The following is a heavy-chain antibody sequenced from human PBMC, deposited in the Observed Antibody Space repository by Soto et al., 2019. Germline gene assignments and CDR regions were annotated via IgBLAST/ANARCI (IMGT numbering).Heavy chain of an antibody. J-gene: IGHJ4*01. CDR1: GGYITTPY. V-gene: IGHV4-59*08. CDR3: SGYGSGSYYRY. CDR2: TYFRGST. Sequence: PSETLSLTCPVSGGYITTPYWNWSWIRKPPGKGLEWIGFTYFRGSTNYNPSVRSRVTISLDASKNQLSLKLRSVTAADTAVYYCSGYGSGSYYRYWGHGTLVTVSS. D-gene: IGHD3-10*01.